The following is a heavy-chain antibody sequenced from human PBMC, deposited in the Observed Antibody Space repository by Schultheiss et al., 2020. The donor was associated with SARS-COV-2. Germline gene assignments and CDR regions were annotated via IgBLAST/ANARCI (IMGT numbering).Heavy chain of an antibody. CDR2: IYYSGST. CDR1: GGSFSGYY. J-gene: IGHJ6*02. Sequence: GSLRLSCAVYGGSFSGYYWSWIRQPPGKGLEWIGYIYYSGSTNYNPSLKSRVTISVDTSKNQFSLKLSSVTAADTAVYYCAGGTLDCSSTSCPNGYYYYYGMDVWGQGTTVTVSS. V-gene: IGHV4-34*01. D-gene: IGHD2-2*01. CDR3: AGGTLDCSSTSCPNGYYYYYGMDV.